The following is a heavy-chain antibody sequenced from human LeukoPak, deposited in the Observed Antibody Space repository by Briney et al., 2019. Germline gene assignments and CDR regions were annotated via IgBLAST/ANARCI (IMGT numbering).Heavy chain of an antibody. V-gene: IGHV4-34*01. D-gene: IGHD3-22*01. J-gene: IGHJ4*02. CDR1: GGSFSGDY. CDR2: INHSGST. Sequence: SETLSLTCAVSGGSFSGDYWSWIRQPPGKGLEWMGEINHSGSTNYNPSRKSRVTISVDTAKTQFSLKLSSVTAADTAVYYCARGRKRLVVVIRPQAGSAFDYWGQGTLVTVST. CDR3: ARGRKRLVVVIRPQAGSAFDY.